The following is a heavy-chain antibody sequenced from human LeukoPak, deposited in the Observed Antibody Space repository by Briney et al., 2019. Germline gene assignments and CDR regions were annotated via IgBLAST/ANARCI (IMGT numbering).Heavy chain of an antibody. CDR2: ISYDGSTK. CDR1: GFSFSSHA. J-gene: IGHJ6*03. Sequence: GGSLRLSCAASGFSFSSHAMHWVRQAPGKGLEWVAFISYDGSTKTYADSVKGRFTTSRDISLHLQMNSLRAEDTAVYYCARDQGSTREYYYYMDVWGKGTTVTVSS. V-gene: IGHV3-30*19. D-gene: IGHD2-2*01. CDR3: ARDQGSTREYYYYMDV.